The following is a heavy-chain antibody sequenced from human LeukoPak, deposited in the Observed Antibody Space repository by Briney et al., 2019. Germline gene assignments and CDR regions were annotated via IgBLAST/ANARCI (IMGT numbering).Heavy chain of an antibody. CDR2: INSDGSGA. V-gene: IGHV3-74*03. J-gene: IGHJ5*02. CDR1: GFSFRNFW. CDR3: VRDAQYCSGAGCYSGWFAP. Sequence: GGSLRLSCAASGFSFRNFWMHWVRQPPGKGLEWVSSINSDGSGATYADSVKGRFTISRDNAKDTLYLQMTTMRPEETATYYCVRDAQYCSGAGCYSGWFAPWGREPWSPSPQ. D-gene: IGHD2-15*01.